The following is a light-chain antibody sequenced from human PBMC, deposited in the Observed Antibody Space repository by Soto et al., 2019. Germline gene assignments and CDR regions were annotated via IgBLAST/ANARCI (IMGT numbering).Light chain of an antibody. V-gene: IGLV2-14*01. Sequence: QSALTQPASVSGSPGQSITISCTGTNSDVGAYIYVSWYQHYPGRAPKLIIYKVSNRPSGVSSRFSDSKSGNTASLTISGLQAEDEADYYCSSYTSGSHVYVFGTGTKLTVL. CDR3: SSYTSGSHVYV. CDR2: KVS. CDR1: NSDVGAYIY. J-gene: IGLJ1*01.